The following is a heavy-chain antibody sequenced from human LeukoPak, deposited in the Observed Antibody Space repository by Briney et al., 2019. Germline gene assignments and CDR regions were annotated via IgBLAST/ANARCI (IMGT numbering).Heavy chain of an antibody. CDR2: ISSNGDST. D-gene: IGHD1-1*01. CDR3: ARGYNYGRFLDY. J-gene: IGHJ4*02. V-gene: IGHV3-64*01. CDR1: GFTFSGYA. Sequence: GGSLRLSCAASGFTFSGYAMHWVRQAPGKGLEYVSAISSNGDSTYYANSVKGRFTISRDNSKNTLYLQMGSLRAEDMAVYYCARGYNYGRFLDYWGQGTLVTVSS.